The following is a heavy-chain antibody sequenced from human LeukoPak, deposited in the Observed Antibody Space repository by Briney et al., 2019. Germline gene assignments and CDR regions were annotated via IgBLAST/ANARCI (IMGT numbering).Heavy chain of an antibody. J-gene: IGHJ4*02. CDR2: ISGSGGST. V-gene: IGHV3-23*01. CDR1: GFTFSSYA. D-gene: IGHD6-19*01. Sequence: GGSLRLSCAASGFTFSSYAMSWVRQAPGKGLEWVSTISGSGGSTYYADSVKGRFTISRDNSKNTLYLQMNSLRAEDTAVYCCAKVVPKAFRIAVAGAPVYWGQGTLVTVSS. CDR3: AKVVPKAFRIAVAGAPVY.